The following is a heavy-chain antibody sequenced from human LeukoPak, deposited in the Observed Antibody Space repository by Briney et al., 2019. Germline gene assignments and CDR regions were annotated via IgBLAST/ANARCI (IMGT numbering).Heavy chain of an antibody. V-gene: IGHV3-23*01. CDR2: TSGNGGRT. J-gene: IGHJ4*02. CDR1: GFTFSILD. Sequence: GGSLRLSCAASGFTFSILDMSWVRQAPGKGLEWVSATSGNGGRTYYADSVKGRFTISRDNSKNTLYLQMNSVRAEDTAVYYCAKDRSDTSTWYAGSHWGQGTLVTVSS. CDR3: AKDRSDTSTWYAGSH. D-gene: IGHD2-2*01.